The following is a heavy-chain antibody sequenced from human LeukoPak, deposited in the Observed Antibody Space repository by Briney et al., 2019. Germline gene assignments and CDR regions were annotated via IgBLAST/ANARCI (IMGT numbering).Heavy chain of an antibody. D-gene: IGHD6-19*01. CDR1: GGTLSSYA. V-gene: IGHV1-2*02. J-gene: IGHJ5*02. CDR2: INPNSGGT. Sequence: ASVKVSCKASGGTLSSYAINWVRQAPGQGLEWMGWINPNSGGTNYAQKFQGRVTMTRDTSISTAYMELSRLRSDDTAVYYCARITGYSSGWYDYWFDPWGQGTLVTVSS. CDR3: ARITGYSSGWYDYWFDP.